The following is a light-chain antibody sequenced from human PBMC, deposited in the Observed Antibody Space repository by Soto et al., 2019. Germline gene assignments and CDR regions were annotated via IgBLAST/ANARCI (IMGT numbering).Light chain of an antibody. Sequence: SYELTQPPSVSVAPGKTARITCGGNNIGSKSVHWYQQKPGQAPVLVIYYDSDRPSGIPERFSGSNSGNTATLTISRVEAEDEADYYCQVWDSSSDHLWVFGGGTKLTVL. CDR3: QVWDSSSDHLWV. CDR2: YDS. V-gene: IGLV3-21*04. J-gene: IGLJ3*02. CDR1: NIGSKS.